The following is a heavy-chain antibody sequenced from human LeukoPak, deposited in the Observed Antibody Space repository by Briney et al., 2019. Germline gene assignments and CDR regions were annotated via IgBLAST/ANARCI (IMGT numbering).Heavy chain of an antibody. D-gene: IGHD6-6*01. CDR3: ARSGPYSSSYPFDY. Sequence: SGTLSLTCTVSGGSISSYYWSWIRQPPGKGLEWIGYIYYSGSTNYNPSLKSRVTISVDTSKNQFSLKLSSVTAADTAVYYCARSGPYSSSYPFDYWGQGTLATVSS. J-gene: IGHJ4*02. CDR1: GGSISSYY. V-gene: IGHV4-59*01. CDR2: IYYSGST.